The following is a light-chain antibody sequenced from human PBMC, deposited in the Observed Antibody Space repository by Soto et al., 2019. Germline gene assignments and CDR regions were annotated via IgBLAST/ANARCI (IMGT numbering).Light chain of an antibody. CDR1: QRVSSY. V-gene: IGKV3-11*01. Sequence: EIVLTQSPATLSLSPGERATLSCRASQRVSSYLAWYQQKPGQAPRLLIYDASNRATGIPARFSGSGSGTDFTLTISSLEPEDSAVYYCQQRSNWLYTFGQGTKLEIK. CDR3: QQRSNWLYT. J-gene: IGKJ2*01. CDR2: DAS.